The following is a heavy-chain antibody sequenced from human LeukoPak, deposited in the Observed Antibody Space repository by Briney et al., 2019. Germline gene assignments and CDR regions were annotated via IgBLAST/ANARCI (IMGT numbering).Heavy chain of an antibody. V-gene: IGHV3-21*01. CDR3: ARDQRDYYDSSGQPGDFDY. Sequence: GGSLRLSCAASGFTFSSYSMNWVRQAPGKGLEWVPSISSSSSYIYYADSVKGRFTISRDNAKNSLYLQMNSLRAEDTAVYYCARDQRDYYDSSGQPGDFDYWGQGTLVTVSS. CDR2: ISSSSSYI. CDR1: GFTFSSYS. J-gene: IGHJ4*02. D-gene: IGHD3-22*01.